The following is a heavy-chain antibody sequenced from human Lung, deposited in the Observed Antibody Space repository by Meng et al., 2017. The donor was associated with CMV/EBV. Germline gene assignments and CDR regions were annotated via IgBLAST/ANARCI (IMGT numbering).Heavy chain of an antibody. CDR3: ARDLGNSYGYDYYYYYGMDV. V-gene: IGHV3-21*01. Sequence: GESXKISCAASGFTFSSYSMNWVRQAPGKGLEWVASISSSSSYIYYADSVKGRFTISRDNAKNSLYLQMNSLRAEDTAVYYCARDLGNSYGYDYYYYYGMDVWGQGTXVNVSS. J-gene: IGHJ6*02. CDR1: GFTFSSYS. D-gene: IGHD5-18*01. CDR2: ISSSSSYI.